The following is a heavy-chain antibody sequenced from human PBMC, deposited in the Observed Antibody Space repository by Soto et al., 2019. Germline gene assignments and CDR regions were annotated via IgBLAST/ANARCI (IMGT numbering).Heavy chain of an antibody. J-gene: IGHJ4*02. CDR3: QGLGVAASY. CDR2: INHSGST. V-gene: IGHV4-34*01. Sequence: QVQLQQWGAGLLKPSETLSLSCAVYGGSFSGYYWSWIRHPPGKGLEWIGEINHSGSTNYNPSLKSRVTISVDTSKNQLSLKLSSVTAADTAVYYCQGLGVAASYWGQGTLVTVSS. CDR1: GGSFSGYY. D-gene: IGHD6-13*01.